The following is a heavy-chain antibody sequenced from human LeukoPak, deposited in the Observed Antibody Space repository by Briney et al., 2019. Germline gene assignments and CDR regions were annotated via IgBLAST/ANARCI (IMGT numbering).Heavy chain of an antibody. CDR2: ISSSSSYI. J-gene: IGHJ3*02. D-gene: IGHD2-15*01. CDR3: ARGYCSGGSCYWSGAFDI. V-gene: IGHV3-21*01. CDR1: GFTFSSYS. Sequence: PGGSLGLSCAASGFTFSSYSMNWVRQAPGKGLEWVSSISSSSSYIYYADSVKGRFTISRDNAKNSLYLQMNSLRAEDTAVYYCARGYCSGGSCYWSGAFDIWGQGTMVTVSS.